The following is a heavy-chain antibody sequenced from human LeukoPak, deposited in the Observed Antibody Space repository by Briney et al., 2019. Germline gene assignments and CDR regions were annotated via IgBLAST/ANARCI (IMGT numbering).Heavy chain of an antibody. D-gene: IGHD3-10*01. Sequence: GGSLRLSCAASGFTFSSYWMNWARQAPGKGLEWVASINHNGNVNYYVDSVKGRFTISRDNAKNSLYLQMSNLRAEDTAVYYCARVGRFGELLGFDYWGQGTLVTVSS. CDR2: INHNGNVN. V-gene: IGHV3-7*03. J-gene: IGHJ4*02. CDR3: ARVGRFGELLGFDY. CDR1: GFTFSSYW.